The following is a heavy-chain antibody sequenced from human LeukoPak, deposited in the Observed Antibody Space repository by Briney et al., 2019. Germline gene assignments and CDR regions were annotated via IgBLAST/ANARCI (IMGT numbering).Heavy chain of an antibody. CDR3: ARAVLLRGFDY. J-gene: IGHJ4*02. D-gene: IGHD3-10*01. Sequence: GGSLRLSCAASGFTFRNYWMHWVRQAPGKGLVWVSRIDGDGRTTTYADSVKGRFTISRDNSKNTLYLQMNSLRAEDTAVYYCARAVLLRGFDYWGQGTLVTVSS. CDR2: IDGDGRTT. CDR1: GFTFRNYW. V-gene: IGHV3-74*01.